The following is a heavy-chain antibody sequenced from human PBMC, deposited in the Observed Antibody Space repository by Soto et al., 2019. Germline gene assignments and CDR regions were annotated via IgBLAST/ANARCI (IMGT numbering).Heavy chain of an antibody. CDR1: GGTFSSYA. CDR3: ARSDYYGSGSYYSFDY. CDR2: IIPIFGTA. J-gene: IGHJ4*02. Sequence: GASVKVSCKASGGTFSSYAISWVRQAPGQGLEWMGGIIPIFGTANYAQKFQGRVTITADKSTSTAYMELSSLRSEDTAVYYCARSDYYGSGSYYSFDYWGQGTLVTVSS. V-gene: IGHV1-69*06. D-gene: IGHD3-10*01.